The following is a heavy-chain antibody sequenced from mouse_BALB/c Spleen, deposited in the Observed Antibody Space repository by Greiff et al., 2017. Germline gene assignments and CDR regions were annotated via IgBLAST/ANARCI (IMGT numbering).Heavy chain of an antibody. J-gene: IGHJ4*01. V-gene: IGHV5-17*02. CDR3: ARSGDGYYEGMDY. CDR2: ISSGSSTI. Sequence: EVKVVESGGGLVQPGGSRKLSCAASGFTFSSFGMHWVRHAPEKGLEWVAYISSGSSTIYYADTVKGRFTISRDNPKNTLFLQMTSLRSEDTAMYYCARSGDGYYEGMDYWGQGTSVTVSS. D-gene: IGHD2-3*01. CDR1: GFTFSSFG.